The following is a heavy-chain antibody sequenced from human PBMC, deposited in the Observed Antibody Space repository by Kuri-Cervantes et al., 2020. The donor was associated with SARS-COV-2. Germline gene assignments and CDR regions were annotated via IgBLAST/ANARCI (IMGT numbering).Heavy chain of an antibody. V-gene: IGHV3-15*07. D-gene: IGHD1-26*01. CDR3: TTEAYSVSQGEAFDI. CDR2: IQSKSDGRTT. CDR1: GFTFSTFW. Sequence: GESLKISCAASGFTFSTFWMNWVRQAPGKGLEWVGRIQSKSDGRTTDFGAPVKGRFSISRDDSRDRLYLQMDSLQTEDTDVYYCTTEAYSVSQGEAFDIWGQGTMVTVSS. J-gene: IGHJ3*02.